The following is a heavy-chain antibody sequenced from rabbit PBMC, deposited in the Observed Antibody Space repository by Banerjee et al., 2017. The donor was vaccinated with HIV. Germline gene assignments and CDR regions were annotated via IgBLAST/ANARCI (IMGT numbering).Heavy chain of an antibody. CDR2: IDPVFGST. V-gene: IGHV1S7*01. CDR3: ARDAGARLDL. CDR1: VFTISSYS. J-gene: IGHJ3*01. Sequence: QLVESGGGLVQPGGSLKLSCKASVFTISSYSMQWVRQAPGKGLEWIGYIDPVFGSTYYASWVNGRFTISRHNAQNTVFLQMTSLTAADTATYFCARDAGARLDLWGQGTLVTVS. D-gene: IGHD4-2*01.